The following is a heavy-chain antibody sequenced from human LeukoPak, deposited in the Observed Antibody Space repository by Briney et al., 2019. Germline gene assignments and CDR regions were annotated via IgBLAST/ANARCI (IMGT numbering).Heavy chain of an antibody. D-gene: IGHD6-13*01. CDR3: AREIAAAGFYYYCMDV. J-gene: IGHJ6*03. CDR2: IKQDGSEK. V-gene: IGHV3-7*01. Sequence: GGSLRLSCAASGFTFSSYWMSWVRQAPGKGLEWVANIKQDGSEKYYVDSVKGRFTISRDNAKNSLHLQMNSLRAEDTAVYYCAREIAAAGFYYYCMDVWGKGTTVTVSS. CDR1: GFTFSSYW.